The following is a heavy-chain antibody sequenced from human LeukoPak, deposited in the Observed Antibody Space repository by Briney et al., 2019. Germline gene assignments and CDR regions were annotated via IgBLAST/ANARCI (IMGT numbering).Heavy chain of an antibody. CDR3: AREGVINNTGCDAFDI. CDR2: IYHSGST. V-gene: IGHV4-30-2*01. CDR1: GGSISSGGYS. Sequence: PSQTLSLTCAVSGGSISSGGYSWSWIRQPPGKGLEWIGYIYHSGSTYYNPSLKSRVTISVDRSKNQFSLKLSSVTAADTAVYYCAREGVINNTGCDAFDIWGQGTMVTVSS. D-gene: IGHD3-10*01. J-gene: IGHJ3*02.